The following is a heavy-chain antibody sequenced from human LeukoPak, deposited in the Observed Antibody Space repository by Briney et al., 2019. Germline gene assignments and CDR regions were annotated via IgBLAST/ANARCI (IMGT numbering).Heavy chain of an antibody. J-gene: IGHJ4*02. Sequence: SPTLSLTCAISGDSVSSNFADWNWLRLSPSRGLEWLGRTYYRSEWSNDYAPSVKSRITINPDTSNNQFSLQLYSVTPEDTAVYYCARRAYLYGPFDYWGQGTLVTVSS. CDR1: GDSVSSNFAD. CDR3: ARRAYLYGPFDY. D-gene: IGHD2-8*01. CDR2: TYYRSEWSN. V-gene: IGHV6-1*01.